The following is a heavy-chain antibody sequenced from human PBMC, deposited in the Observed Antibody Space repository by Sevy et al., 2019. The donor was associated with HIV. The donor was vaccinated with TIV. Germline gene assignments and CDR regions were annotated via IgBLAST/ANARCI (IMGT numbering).Heavy chain of an antibody. CDR2: INPNSGGT. J-gene: IGHJ3*02. Sequence: ASVKVSCKASGYTFTGYYMHWVRQAPGQGLEWMGRINPNSGGTNYAQKFQGRVTMTRDTSISTAYMELSRLRSDDTAVHYCASEKAITMVRGVRGAFGAFDIWGQGTMVTVSS. D-gene: IGHD3-10*01. CDR1: GYTFTGYY. CDR3: ASEKAITMVRGVRGAFGAFDI. V-gene: IGHV1-2*06.